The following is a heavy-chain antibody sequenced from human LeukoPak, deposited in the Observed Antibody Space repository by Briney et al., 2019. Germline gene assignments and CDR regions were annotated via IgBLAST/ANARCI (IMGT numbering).Heavy chain of an antibody. Sequence: GGSLRLSCAASGFTFSSYGMHWVRQAPGKGLERVAVILYDGTNKYYADSVRGRFTISRDNSQNTLHLQMNSLRAEDTAVYYCARGYYYDSSGYPHFDYWGQGTLVTVSS. J-gene: IGHJ4*02. D-gene: IGHD3-22*01. CDR1: GFTFSSYG. V-gene: IGHV3-30*03. CDR3: ARGYYYDSSGYPHFDY. CDR2: ILYDGTNK.